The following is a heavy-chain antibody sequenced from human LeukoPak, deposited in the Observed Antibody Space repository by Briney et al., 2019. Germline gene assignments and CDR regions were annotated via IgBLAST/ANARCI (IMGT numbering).Heavy chain of an antibody. V-gene: IGHV3-48*03. CDR2: SSSGSTI. J-gene: IGHJ4*02. D-gene: IGHD6-19*01. CDR1: GFTFSIYE. Sequence: GGSLRLSCAASGFTFSIYEMNWVRQAPGKGLEWVSSSSGSTIYYADSVKGRFTISRDNAKNSLYLQMSSLRAEDTAIYYCAREDSSGLDYWGQGTLVTVSS. CDR3: AREDSSGLDY.